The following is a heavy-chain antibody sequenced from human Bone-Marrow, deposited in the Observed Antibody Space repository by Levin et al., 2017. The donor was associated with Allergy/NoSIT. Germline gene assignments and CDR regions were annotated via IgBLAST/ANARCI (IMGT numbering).Heavy chain of an antibody. V-gene: IGHV3-23*01. CDR1: GFTFSIYA. D-gene: IGHD6-19*01. J-gene: IGHJ3*01. CDR2: ISRSGDST. CDR3: AKEASGSGWYETAYDV. Sequence: GESLKISCAASGFTFSIYAMSWVRQAPGKGLEWVSAISRSGDSTYYADSVQGRFTISRDNSKNTLYLQMNSLRAEEPAVYFCAKEASGSGWYETAYDVWGQGTMVTVSS.